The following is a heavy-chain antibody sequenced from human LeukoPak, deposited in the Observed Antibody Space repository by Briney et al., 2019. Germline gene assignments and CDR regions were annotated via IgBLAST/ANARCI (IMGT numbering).Heavy chain of an antibody. CDR2: TYYRSKWYT. Sequence: SQTLSLACAISGDSVSSNSAAWNWIRQSPSRGLEWLGRTYYRSKWYTYYAASVKSRIAINRDTSKNQFSLQLNSVTPEDTAVYYCARSTGPIDYWGQGTLVTVSS. CDR1: GDSVSSNSAA. V-gene: IGHV6-1*01. D-gene: IGHD1-1*01. CDR3: ARSTGPIDY. J-gene: IGHJ4*02.